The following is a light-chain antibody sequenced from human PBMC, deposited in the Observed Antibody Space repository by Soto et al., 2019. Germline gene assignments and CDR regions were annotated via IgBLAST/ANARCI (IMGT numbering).Light chain of an antibody. CDR3: SSYTSSSLYV. Sequence: QSVLTQPASGSGSPGQSITISCTGTSSDVGGYNYVSWYQQHPGKAPKLMIYDVSNRPSGVSNRFSGSKSGNTASLTISGLQAEDEADYYCSSYTSSSLYVFGTGTKVTGL. CDR1: SSDVGGYNY. J-gene: IGLJ1*01. CDR2: DVS. V-gene: IGLV2-14*01.